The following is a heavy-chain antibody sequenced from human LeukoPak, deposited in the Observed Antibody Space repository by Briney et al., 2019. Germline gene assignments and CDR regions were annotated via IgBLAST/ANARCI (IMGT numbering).Heavy chain of an antibody. Sequence: ASVKVSCKTSGYTFTSYGISWVRQAPGHGLGWGGWSSTYNGNTNYAQNLKGRIIMTTDTHTSTAYMELRSLRSDDTAVYYCARDTYNSGWCSDYWGQGTLVTVSS. D-gene: IGHD6-19*01. CDR3: ARDTYNSGWCSDY. CDR2: SSTYNGNT. CDR1: GYTFTSYG. V-gene: IGHV1-18*01. J-gene: IGHJ4*02.